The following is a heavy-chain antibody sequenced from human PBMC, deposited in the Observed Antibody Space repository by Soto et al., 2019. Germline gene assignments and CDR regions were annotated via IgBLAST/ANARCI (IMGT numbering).Heavy chain of an antibody. D-gene: IGHD2-8*02. J-gene: IGHJ4*01. CDR1: GYTFTNYV. Sequence: GASVKVSCQTFGYTFTNYVIHWLRQAPGRGLEGMGWINAGTCNKKYSQKLQDRLTISRDTSAATAYFELSSLAPEDTAVDYLARGRASWYWDFWGNGTLVTVSS. V-gene: IGHV1-3*01. CDR3: ARGRASWYWDF. CDR2: INAGTCNK.